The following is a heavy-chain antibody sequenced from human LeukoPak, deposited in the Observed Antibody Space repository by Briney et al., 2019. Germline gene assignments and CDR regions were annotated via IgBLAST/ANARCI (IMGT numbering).Heavy chain of an antibody. D-gene: IGHD3-22*01. CDR1: GFAFSNFW. J-gene: IGHJ4*02. Sequence: GGSLRLSCAASGFAFSNFWMSWVGQAPGKGLEWVANIRQDGSDKYYVASVKGRFTISRDNARNSLYLQMNSLTAEDTAVYYCATSHDSSGNNWGQGTLVTVSS. CDR3: ATSHDSSGNN. CDR2: IRQDGSDK. V-gene: IGHV3-7*01.